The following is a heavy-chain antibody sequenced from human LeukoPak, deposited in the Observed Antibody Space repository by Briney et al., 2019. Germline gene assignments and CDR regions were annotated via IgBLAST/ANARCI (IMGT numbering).Heavy chain of an antibody. Sequence: GGSLRLSCVDSTFNFIDYGMHWVRQAPGKGLEWLALISYDGRTKFYADSLKGRFTISRDNSKNTLYLQINSLRPEDTAVYYCAKGSKEVLFTRDHYMDVWGKGTTVTISS. D-gene: IGHD3-3*01. V-gene: IGHV3-30*18. J-gene: IGHJ6*03. CDR1: TFNFIDYG. CDR2: ISYDGRTK. CDR3: AKGSKEVLFTRDHYMDV.